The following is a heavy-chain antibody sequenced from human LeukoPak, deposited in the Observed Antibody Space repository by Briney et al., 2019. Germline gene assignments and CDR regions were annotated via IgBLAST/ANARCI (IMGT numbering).Heavy chain of an antibody. CDR1: GFTFSSYA. J-gene: IGHJ4*02. CDR3: AKVQEHSSGYYFDY. D-gene: IGHD3-22*01. CDR2: ISGSGGST. V-gene: IGHV3-23*01. Sequence: GGSLRLSCAASGFTFSSYAMSWVRQAPGKGLEWVSAISGSGGSTYYADSVKGRFTISRDNSKNKLYLQMNSLRAEDTAVYYCAKVQEHSSGYYFDYWGQGTLVTVSS.